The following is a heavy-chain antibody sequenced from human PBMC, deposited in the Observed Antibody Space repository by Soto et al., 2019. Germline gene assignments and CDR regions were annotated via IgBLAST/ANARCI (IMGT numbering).Heavy chain of an antibody. CDR3: AHSPCSGGTCYHFDY. CDR2: IYWDDVQ. Sequence: QITLKESGPTLVKPTQTLTLTCTISGFSLSTSGVGVGWIRQPPGKALEWLALIYWDDVQRYSPSLKTRLTITKDTSRNQVVLTMTNMDPVDTATYYCAHSPCSGGTCYHFDYWGQGMLVTVSS. V-gene: IGHV2-5*02. CDR1: GFSLSTSGVG. D-gene: IGHD2-15*01. J-gene: IGHJ4*02.